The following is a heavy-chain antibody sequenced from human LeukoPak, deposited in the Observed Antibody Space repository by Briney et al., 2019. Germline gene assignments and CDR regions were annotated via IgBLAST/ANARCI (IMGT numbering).Heavy chain of an antibody. J-gene: IGHJ4*02. D-gene: IGHD6-13*01. CDR1: GFTFSSYS. Sequence: GGSLRLPCAASGFTFSSYSMNWVRQAPGKGLEWVSSISSSSYIYYADSVKGRFTISRDNAKNSLYLQMNSLRAEDTAVYYCARYLAAAGNYWGQGTLVTVSS. CDR3: ARYLAAAGNY. V-gene: IGHV3-21*01. CDR2: ISSSSYI.